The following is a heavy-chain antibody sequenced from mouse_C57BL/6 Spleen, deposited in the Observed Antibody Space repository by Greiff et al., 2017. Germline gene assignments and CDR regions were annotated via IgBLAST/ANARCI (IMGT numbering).Heavy chain of an antibody. V-gene: IGHV1-9*01. D-gene: IGHD3-2*02. Sequence: VQLQQSGAELMKPGASVKLSCKATGYTFTGYWIEWVKQRPGHGLEWIGEILPGSGSTYYNEKFKGKATLTADKSSSTAYMELRSLTSEDSAVYFCASGPRQLRSLYAMDYWGQGTSVTVSS. CDR1: GYTFTGYW. CDR3: ASGPRQLRSLYAMDY. CDR2: ILPGSGST. J-gene: IGHJ4*01.